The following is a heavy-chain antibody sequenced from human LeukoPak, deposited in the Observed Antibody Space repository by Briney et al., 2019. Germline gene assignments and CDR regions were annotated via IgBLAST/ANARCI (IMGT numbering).Heavy chain of an antibody. V-gene: IGHV3-33*06. D-gene: IGHD6-19*01. Sequence: GGSLRLSCAASGFTFSSYAMSWVRQAPGKGLEWVAVIWYDGSNKYYADSVKGRFTISRDNSKNTLYLQMNSLRAEDTAVYYCAKDAGYSSGWYDYWGQGTLVTVSS. J-gene: IGHJ4*02. CDR3: AKDAGYSSGWYDY. CDR1: GFTFSSYA. CDR2: IWYDGSNK.